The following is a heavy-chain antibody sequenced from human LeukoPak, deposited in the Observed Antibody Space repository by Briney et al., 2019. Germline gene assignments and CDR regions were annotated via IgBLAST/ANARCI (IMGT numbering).Heavy chain of an antibody. D-gene: IGHD6-19*01. CDR2: ISGRGVTM. V-gene: IGHV3-48*03. Sequence: GGSLRLSCAASGFTFSSYEMNWVRQAPGGGMEGVSYISGRGVTMYYADSVKGRFTISRDDAKNSLYLQMNSMRAEDTAVYYCAREDIRLDYFDYWGQGTLVTVSS. CDR1: GFTFSSYE. J-gene: IGHJ4*02. CDR3: AREDIRLDYFDY.